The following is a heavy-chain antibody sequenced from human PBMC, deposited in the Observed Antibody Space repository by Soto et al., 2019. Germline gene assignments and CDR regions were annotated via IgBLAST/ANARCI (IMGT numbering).Heavy chain of an antibody. D-gene: IGHD2-15*01. V-gene: IGHV4-59*01. CDR1: GGSISSYY. J-gene: IGHJ3*02. Sequence: QVQLQESGPGLVKPSETLSLTCTVSGGSISSYYWSWIRQPPGKGLEWIGYIYYSGSTNYNPSLKRRVTISVDTSKNRFSLKLSSVTAADTAVYYGARPGGGSCYSCAFDIWGQGTMVTVSS. CDR2: IYYSGST. CDR3: ARPGGGSCYSCAFDI.